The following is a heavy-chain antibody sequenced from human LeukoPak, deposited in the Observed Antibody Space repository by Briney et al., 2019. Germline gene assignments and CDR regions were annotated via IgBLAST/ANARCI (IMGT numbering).Heavy chain of an antibody. V-gene: IGHV4-34*01. Sequence: SETLSLTCAVYGGSFSDYSWSWIRQPPGKGLEWIGEINPSGGTNHNPSLMSRVSMSVDTSKNQISLRVSSVTAADTAVYYCARGRYYDFWSGYYTGRRREYYFDYWGQGTLVTVSS. CDR1: GGSFSDYS. CDR2: INPSGGT. J-gene: IGHJ4*02. CDR3: ARGRYYDFWSGYYTGRRREYYFDY. D-gene: IGHD3-3*01.